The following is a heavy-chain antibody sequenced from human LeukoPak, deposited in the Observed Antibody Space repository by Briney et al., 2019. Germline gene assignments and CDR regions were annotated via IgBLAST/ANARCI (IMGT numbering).Heavy chain of an antibody. CDR1: GGTFINYA. CDR2: IIPIFGTA. V-gene: IGHV1-69*01. CDR3: ARDSSEFRSLIPH. D-gene: IGHD2-21*01. Sequence: SVKVSCKASGGTFINYAISWVRQAPGQGLEWMGGIIPIFGTAKYAQKFQGRVTITADESTSTAYMELSSLRSEDTAVYYCARDSSEFRSLIPHWGQGTLVTVSS. J-gene: IGHJ1*01.